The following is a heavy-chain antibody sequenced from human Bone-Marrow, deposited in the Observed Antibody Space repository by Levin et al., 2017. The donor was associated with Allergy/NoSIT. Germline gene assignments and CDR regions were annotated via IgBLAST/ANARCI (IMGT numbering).Heavy chain of an antibody. CDR2: LSSDGSSR. CDR1: GFTFNTYS. J-gene: IGHJ1*01. V-gene: IGHV3-30*04. Sequence: GGSLRLSCAASGFTFNTYSLHWVRQAPGKGLEWVSLLSSDGSSRYYADSVKGRFTISRDNSKNTLYLQLDSLRGEDTAVYYCATGGPYGAEYFQHWGQGTLVTVSS. CDR3: ATGGPYGAEYFQH. D-gene: IGHD4-17*01.